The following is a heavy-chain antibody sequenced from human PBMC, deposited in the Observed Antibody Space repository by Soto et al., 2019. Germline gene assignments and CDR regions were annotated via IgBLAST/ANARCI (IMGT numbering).Heavy chain of an antibody. CDR1: GFSISTYA. D-gene: IGHD1-26*01. Sequence: EVQLLESGGGLVHPGESLRLSCAASGFSISTYAMTWVRQAPGKGLEWVSSGTTYYAESVKGRFTVSRDNSKNRVYLQMNSLRVEDTAVYYCAKGASPYSGSSEGYFDYWGQGTLVTVSS. V-gene: IGHV3-23*01. CDR2: GTT. CDR3: AKGASPYSGSSEGYFDY. J-gene: IGHJ4*02.